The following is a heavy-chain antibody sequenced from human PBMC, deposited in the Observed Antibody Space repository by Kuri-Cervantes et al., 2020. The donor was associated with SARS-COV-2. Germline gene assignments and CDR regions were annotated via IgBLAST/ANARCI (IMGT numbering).Heavy chain of an antibody. CDR1: GFTFSDYY. V-gene: IGHV3-11*06. CDR2: ISRSCSYT. J-gene: IGHJ4*02. Sequence: GESLKISCAASGFTFSDYYMSWIRQAPGKGLEWVSYISRSCSYTNYADSAKGRFTISRDNAKNSLYLQMNSLRAEDTAVYYCARVLRSSGWYRIDYWGQGTLVTVSS. D-gene: IGHD6-19*01. CDR3: ARVLRSSGWYRIDY.